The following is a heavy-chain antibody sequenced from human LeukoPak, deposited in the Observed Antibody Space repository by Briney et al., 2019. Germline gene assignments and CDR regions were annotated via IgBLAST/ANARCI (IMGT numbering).Heavy chain of an antibody. J-gene: IGHJ4*02. D-gene: IGHD4-23*01. V-gene: IGHV4-38-2*02. CDR2: IYHSGST. CDR3: ARAVGTSRNFFDY. CDR1: GYSISSGFY. Sequence: SETLSLTCTVSGYSISSGFYWGRIRQPPGKGLECIGSIYHSGSTYYNPSLKSRVTISVDTSKNQFSLNLSSVTAADTAMYYCARAVGTSRNFFDYWGQGALVTVSS.